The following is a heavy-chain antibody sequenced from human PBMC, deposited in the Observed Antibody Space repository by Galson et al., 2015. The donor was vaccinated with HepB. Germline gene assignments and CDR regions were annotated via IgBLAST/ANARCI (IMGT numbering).Heavy chain of an antibody. D-gene: IGHD6-13*01. CDR3: ARTLASPGIAAAGENFDI. CDR1: GFSLSTSGMR. V-gene: IGHV2-70*04. CDR2: IDWDDDK. J-gene: IGHJ3*02. Sequence: PALVKPTQTLTLTCTFSGFSLSTSGMRVSWIRQPPGKALEWLARIDWDDDKFYSTSLKTRLTISKDTSKNQVVLTMTNMDPVDTATYYCARTLASPGIAAAGENFDIWGQGTMVTVSS.